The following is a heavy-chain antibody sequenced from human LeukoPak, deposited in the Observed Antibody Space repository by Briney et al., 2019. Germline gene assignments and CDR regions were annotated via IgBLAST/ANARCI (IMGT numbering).Heavy chain of an antibody. Sequence: SETLSLTCAVSGGSFSGYYWSWIRQTPGKGLEWIGEINHRGNTIYNPSLKSRVSMSVDTSKNQFSLKLSSVTAADTAVYYCARGKAFVGLELGWGDFWGQGTLVTVSS. D-gene: IGHD1-26*01. J-gene: IGHJ4*02. CDR1: GGSFSGYY. CDR2: INHRGNT. V-gene: IGHV4-34*01. CDR3: ARGKAFVGLELGWGDF.